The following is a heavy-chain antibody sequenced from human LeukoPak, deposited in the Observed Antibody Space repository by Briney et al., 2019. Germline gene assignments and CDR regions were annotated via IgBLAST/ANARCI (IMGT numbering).Heavy chain of an antibody. CDR1: GFTFSSYW. CDR2: INTDGSST. J-gene: IGHJ5*02. Sequence: QPGRSLRLSCAASGFTFSSYWMHWVREAPGKGLVWVSRINTDGSSTSYADSVKGRFTISRDNAKNTLYLQMNSLRAEDTAVYCCASRLHYGGNSTRANWFDPWGQGTLVTVSS. CDR3: ASRLHYGGNSTRANWFDP. D-gene: IGHD4-23*01. V-gene: IGHV3-74*01.